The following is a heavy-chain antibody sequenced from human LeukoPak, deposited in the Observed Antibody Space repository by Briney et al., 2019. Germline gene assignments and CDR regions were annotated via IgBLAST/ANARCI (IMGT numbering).Heavy chain of an antibody. CDR3: AKVSWANYFDY. CDR1: GFTFSSYA. D-gene: IGHD6-13*01. J-gene: IGHJ4*02. Sequence: PGGSLTLSCAASGFTFSSYAMSWVRQAPGKGLEWVSGISGSGGNTHYADSVRGRFTISRDNSRNTVYLEMNSLRAEDTAIYYCAKVSWANYFDYWGQGTLVTVSS. CDR2: ISGSGGNT. V-gene: IGHV3-23*01.